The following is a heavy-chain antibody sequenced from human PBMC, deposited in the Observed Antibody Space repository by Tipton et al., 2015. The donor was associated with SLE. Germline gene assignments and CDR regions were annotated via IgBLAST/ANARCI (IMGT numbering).Heavy chain of an antibody. V-gene: IGHV4-34*01. D-gene: IGHD3-22*01. Sequence: TLSLTCAVYGWSFSDYYWNWIRQIPGKGLEWIGEINHSGSSNYNPSLKSRVTISLDTSKNQFSLKLSSVTAADTAVYYCARGSSGYYYASDMWGQGTMVTVSS. CDR2: INHSGSS. J-gene: IGHJ3*02. CDR3: ARGSSGYYYASDM. CDR1: GWSFSDYY.